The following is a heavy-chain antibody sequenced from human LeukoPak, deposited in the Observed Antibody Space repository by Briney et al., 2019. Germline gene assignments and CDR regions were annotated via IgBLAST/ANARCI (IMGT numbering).Heavy chain of an antibody. V-gene: IGHV4-59*08. D-gene: IGHD3-22*01. CDR2: IYHSGST. CDR3: ARSVVITTENDY. J-gene: IGHJ4*02. CDR1: GGSISSYY. Sequence: SETLSLTCTVSGGSISSYYWSWIRQPPGKGLEWIGSIYHSGSTYYNPSLKSRVTISVDTSKNQFSLKLSSVTAADTAVYYCARSVVITTENDYWGQGTLVTVSS.